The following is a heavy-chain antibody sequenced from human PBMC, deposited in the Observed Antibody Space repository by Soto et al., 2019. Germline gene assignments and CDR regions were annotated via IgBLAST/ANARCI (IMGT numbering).Heavy chain of an antibody. J-gene: IGHJ3*02. CDR2: IKKDGSEK. CDR3: ARDLVYANAFDI. CDR1: GFTFSSYW. D-gene: IGHD2-8*01. V-gene: IGHV3-7*03. Sequence: GGSLRLSCAASGFTFSSYWMSWVRQAPGKGLEWVANIKKDGSEKYYEDSVKGRFTISRENAKNSLYLQMSSLRAEDTAVYYCARDLVYANAFDIWGQGTIVTVSS.